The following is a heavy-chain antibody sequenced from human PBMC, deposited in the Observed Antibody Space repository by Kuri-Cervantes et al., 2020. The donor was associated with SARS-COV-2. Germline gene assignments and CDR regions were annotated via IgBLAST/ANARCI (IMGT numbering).Heavy chain of an antibody. V-gene: IGHV4-30-4*01. D-gene: IGHD2-2*01. CDR2: IYYSGST. J-gene: IGHJ4*02. CDR1: GGSISSGDYY. CDR3: ARGRRGVPATVFDY. Sequence: LRLSCTVSGGSISSGDYYWSWIRQPPGKGLEWIGYIYYSGSTYYNPSLKSRVTISVDTSKNQFSLKLSSVTAADTAVYYCARGRRGVPATVFDYWGQGTLVTVSS.